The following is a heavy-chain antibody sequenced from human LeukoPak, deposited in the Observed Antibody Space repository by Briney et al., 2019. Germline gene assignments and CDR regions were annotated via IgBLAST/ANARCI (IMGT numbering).Heavy chain of an antibody. Sequence: ASVKVSCKASGYTFTDYYIHWVRQVPGQGLEWMGWINPNSGGTNYAQKFQGRVTMTRDTSISTAYMELSRLRSDDTAVYYCARDHCTSNGCYEIFYYGMDVWGQGTTVTVSS. CDR2: INPNSGGT. D-gene: IGHD2-2*01. CDR1: GYTFTDYY. CDR3: ARDHCTSNGCYEIFYYGMDV. V-gene: IGHV1-2*02. J-gene: IGHJ6*02.